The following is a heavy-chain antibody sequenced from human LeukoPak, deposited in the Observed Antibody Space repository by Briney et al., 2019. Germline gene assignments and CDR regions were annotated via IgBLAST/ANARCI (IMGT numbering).Heavy chain of an antibody. D-gene: IGHD3-3*01. V-gene: IGHV4-31*03. CDR1: GGSISSGGYY. CDR2: IYYSGST. Sequence: SETLSLTCTVSGGSISSGGYYWSWIRQHPGKGLEWIGYIYYSGSTYYNPSLKSRVTISVDTSKNQFSLKLSSVTAADTAVYYCARERGGFGVVMKGAFDIWGQGTMVTVSS. J-gene: IGHJ3*02. CDR3: ARERGGFGVVMKGAFDI.